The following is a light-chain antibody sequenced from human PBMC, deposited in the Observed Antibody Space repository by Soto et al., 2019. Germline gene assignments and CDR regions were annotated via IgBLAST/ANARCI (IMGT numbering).Light chain of an antibody. V-gene: IGLV1-40*01. CDR1: SSNIGAGYD. CDR3: QSYDSSLSGVV. Sequence: QSVLTQPPSVSGAPGQRVTISCTGTSSNIGAGYDVHWYQQLPGTAPKLLIYGNLNRPSGVPDRFSGSKSGTSASLAITGLQAEYEADYYCQSYDSSLSGVVFGGGTKLTVL. CDR2: GNL. J-gene: IGLJ2*01.